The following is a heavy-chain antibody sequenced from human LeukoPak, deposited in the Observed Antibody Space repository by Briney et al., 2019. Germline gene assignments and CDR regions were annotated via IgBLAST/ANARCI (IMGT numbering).Heavy chain of an antibody. D-gene: IGHD3-3*01. J-gene: IGHJ5*02. CDR2: INHSGST. V-gene: IGHV4-34*01. Sequence: SETLSLTCAVYGGSFSGYYWSWIRQPPGKGLEWIGEINHSGSTNYNPSLKSRVTISVDTSKNQFSLKLSSVTAADTAVYYCARLFWKTIFGVVSLGFDPWGQGTLVTVSS. CDR1: GGSFSGYY. CDR3: ARLFWKTIFGVVSLGFDP.